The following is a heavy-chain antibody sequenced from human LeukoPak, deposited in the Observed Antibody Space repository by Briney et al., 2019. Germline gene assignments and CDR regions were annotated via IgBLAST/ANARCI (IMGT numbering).Heavy chain of an antibody. CDR2: IYYSGST. CDR3: ARNGPRSSPRNWFDP. CDR1: GGSISSGGYY. V-gene: IGHV4-31*03. J-gene: IGHJ5*02. Sequence: SETLSLTCTVSGGSISSGGYYWSWIRQHPGKGLEWIGYIYYSGSTYYNPSLKSRVTISVDTSKNQFSLKLSSVTAADTAVYYCARNGPRSSPRNWFDPWGQGTLVTVSS. D-gene: IGHD6-13*01.